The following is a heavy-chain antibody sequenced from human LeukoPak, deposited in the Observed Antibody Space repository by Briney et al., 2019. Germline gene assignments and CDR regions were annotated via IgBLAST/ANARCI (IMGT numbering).Heavy chain of an antibody. CDR1: GYTFTSYG. CDR3: ARNPDYEFWSGYFGL. V-gene: IGHV1-18*01. CDR2: ISAYNGNT. D-gene: IGHD3-3*01. Sequence: PWASVKVSCKASGYTFTSYGISWVRQAPGQGLEWMGWISAYNGNTNYAQKLQGRVTMTTDTSTSTAYMELRSLRSDDTAVYYCARNPDYEFWSGYFGLWGQGTLVTVSS. J-gene: IGHJ4*02.